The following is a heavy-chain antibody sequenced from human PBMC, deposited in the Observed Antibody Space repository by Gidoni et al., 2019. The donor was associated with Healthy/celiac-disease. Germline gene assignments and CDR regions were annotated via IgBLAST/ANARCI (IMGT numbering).Heavy chain of an antibody. Sequence: EVQPVEVGGGLVRPGGFLGLFCAGSGFPFGDSGMGWVRQAPGKGLGWVSGINGNGGSTGYADSVKRRFTISRDNAKNSLYLQMNSLRAEDTALYYWARDYGDSTIPDYWGQGTLVTVSS. J-gene: IGHJ4*02. D-gene: IGHD4-17*01. V-gene: IGHV3-20*04. CDR3: ARDYGDSTIPDY. CDR2: INGNGGST. CDR1: GFPFGDSG.